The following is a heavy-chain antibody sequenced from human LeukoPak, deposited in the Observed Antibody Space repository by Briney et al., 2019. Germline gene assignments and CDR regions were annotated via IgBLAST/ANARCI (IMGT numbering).Heavy chain of an antibody. J-gene: IGHJ4*02. CDR1: GYTFSGYY. CDR3: ARVARFYSASGSYSDFDY. V-gene: IGHV1-2*02. Sequence: ASVKVSCKASGYTFSGYYIHWVRQAPGQGLEWLGWINPNSGVTSYEHKFQGRVTMTRDTSISTVNMELTGLTSDDAAVYYCARVARFYSASGSYSDFDYWGQGTLVTVSS. CDR2: INPNSGVT. D-gene: IGHD3-10*01.